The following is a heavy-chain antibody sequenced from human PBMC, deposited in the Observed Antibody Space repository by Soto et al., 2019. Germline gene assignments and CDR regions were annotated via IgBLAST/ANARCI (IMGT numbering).Heavy chain of an antibody. Sequence: EVQLLESGGGLVQPGGSLRLSCAASGFTFSNYGMTWVRQAPGKGLEWVSGMSRDGGVTVYTDSVKGRFTISRDISKNTLYLQMNSLRAEDTAVYYCAKIDKFNPQSSGWANRFDYWGQGTLVTVSS. CDR3: AKIDKFNPQSSGWANRFDY. CDR1: GFTFSNYG. V-gene: IGHV3-23*01. J-gene: IGHJ4*02. CDR2: MSRDGGVT. D-gene: IGHD6-19*01.